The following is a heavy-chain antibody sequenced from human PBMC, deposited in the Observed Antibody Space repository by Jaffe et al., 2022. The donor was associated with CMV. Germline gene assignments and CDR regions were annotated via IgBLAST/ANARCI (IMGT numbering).Heavy chain of an antibody. CDR1: GGSIRSYY. D-gene: IGHD4-17*01. Sequence: QVQLQESGPGLVKPSETLSLTCTVSGGSIRSYYCSWIRQPPGKGLEWIGYISSSGSTDYNPSLKSRVTISVDTSKNQYSLKLTSVTAADTAVYYCARGGGPHEYGDDYFDYWGQGTLVTVSS. V-gene: IGHV4-59*01. J-gene: IGHJ4*02. CDR3: ARGGGPHEYGDDYFDY. CDR2: ISSSGST.